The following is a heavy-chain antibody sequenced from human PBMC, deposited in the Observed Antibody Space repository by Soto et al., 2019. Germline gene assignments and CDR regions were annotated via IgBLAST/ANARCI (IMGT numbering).Heavy chain of an antibody. J-gene: IGHJ4*02. Sequence: GASVKVSCKASGYTFTNFAMHWVRQAPGQRLEWMGWINAANGNTKYSQKFQGRVTMTRDTSTSTVYMELSSLRSEDTAVYYCARVRYYYDSKIDYWGQGTLVTVTS. CDR3: ARVRYYYDSKIDY. D-gene: IGHD3-22*01. CDR1: GYTFTNFA. CDR2: INAANGNT. V-gene: IGHV1-3*01.